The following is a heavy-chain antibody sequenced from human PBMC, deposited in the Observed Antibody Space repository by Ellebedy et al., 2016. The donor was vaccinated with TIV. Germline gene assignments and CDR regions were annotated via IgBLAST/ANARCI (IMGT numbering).Heavy chain of an antibody. J-gene: IGHJ4*02. CDR1: AFTFSNYW. CDR3: ARVLWRPTTGLRFDN. V-gene: IGHV3-7*01. Sequence: GESLKISXVVSAFTFSNYWMTWVRQAPGKGLEWVANIKQDGSEGYYVDSVKGRFTISKDNAKNSLYLQMNSLRVEDTAVYYCARVLWRPTTGLRFDNWGQGTLATVSS. CDR2: IKQDGSEG. D-gene: IGHD1-1*01.